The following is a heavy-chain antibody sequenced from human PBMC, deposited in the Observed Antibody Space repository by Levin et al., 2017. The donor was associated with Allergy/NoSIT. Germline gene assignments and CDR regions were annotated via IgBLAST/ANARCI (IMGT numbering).Heavy chain of an antibody. CDR3: ARADPPRYYDFWSGSDY. CDR2: INTNTGNP. V-gene: IGHV7-4-1*02. Sequence: PAASVKVSCKASGYTFTSYAMNWVRQAPGQGLEWMGWINTNTGNPTYAQGFTGRFVFSLDTSVSTAYLQISSLKAEDTAVYYCARADPPRYYDFWSGSDYWGQGTLVTVSS. CDR1: GYTFTSYA. J-gene: IGHJ4*02. D-gene: IGHD3-3*01.